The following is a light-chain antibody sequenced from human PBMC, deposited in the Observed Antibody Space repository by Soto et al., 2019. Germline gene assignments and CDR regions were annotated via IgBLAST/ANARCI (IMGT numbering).Light chain of an antibody. Sequence: AIQLTQSPSYLSASVGDRVTITCRASQDIRGALAWYQQKPGKPPKLLVFDVSSLLSGVPSRFSGSDSGTDFPLTISSLQAEDFATYYCQQFNTYPITFGQGTRLEIK. V-gene: IGKV1-13*02. J-gene: IGKJ5*01. CDR1: QDIRGA. CDR3: QQFNTYPIT. CDR2: DVS.